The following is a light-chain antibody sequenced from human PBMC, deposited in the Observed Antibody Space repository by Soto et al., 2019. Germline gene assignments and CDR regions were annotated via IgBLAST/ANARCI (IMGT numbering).Light chain of an antibody. CDR1: QSVSSD. J-gene: IGKJ1*01. V-gene: IGKV3-15*01. CDR3: QQYNNWPRT. CDR2: SAS. Sequence: EIVMTQSPAPLSVSPGERATLSCRASQSVSSDLAWYHQKPGQAPRLLIYSASTRATGIPARFSGSGSGTEFTLTINSLQSEDFAVYYCQQYNNWPRTFGQGTKVEIK.